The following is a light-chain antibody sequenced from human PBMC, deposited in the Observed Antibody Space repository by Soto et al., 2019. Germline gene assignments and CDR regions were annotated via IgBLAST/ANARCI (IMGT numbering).Light chain of an antibody. V-gene: IGKV3-15*01. CDR2: AAS. J-gene: IGKJ4*01. CDR1: QSISSN. CDR3: QQYIRWPLT. Sequence: IVMTQSPSTLSVSPGGRTTLSFMASQSISSNLAWYQQKPGQAPSLLIYAASTRATGTPARFSGGGSGTEFTLTISSLQSEDFAVYYCQQYIRWPLTFGGGTKVDIK.